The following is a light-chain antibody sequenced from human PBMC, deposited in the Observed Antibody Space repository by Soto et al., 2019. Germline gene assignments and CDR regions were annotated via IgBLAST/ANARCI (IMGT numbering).Light chain of an antibody. J-gene: IGKJ4*01. V-gene: IGKV1-5*01. Sequence: DIQITHSPSTLSLSVVDRVTITCRASQTISSWLAWYQQKPGKAPKLLIYDASSLQSGVPSRFRGSTSGTEFTLTISSLQPDDFATYYCQQYNSYSRSFGGGTKVDIK. CDR1: QTISSW. CDR2: DAS. CDR3: QQYNSYSRS.